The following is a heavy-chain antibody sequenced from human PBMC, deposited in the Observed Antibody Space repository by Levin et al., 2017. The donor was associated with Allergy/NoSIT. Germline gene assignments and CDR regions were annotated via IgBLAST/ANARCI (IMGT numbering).Heavy chain of an antibody. Sequence: SGPTLVKPTQTLTLTCTFSGFSLSTSGMCVTWIRQPPGKALEWLARIDWDDDKYYSSSLRTRLTISKDTSKNQVVLTMTNMDPVDTATYFCARIPDLGYTYGYYYGMDAWGQGTTVTVSS. J-gene: IGHJ6*02. V-gene: IGHV2-70*11. CDR1: GFSLSTSGMC. D-gene: IGHD5-18*01. CDR2: IDWDDDK. CDR3: ARIPDLGYTYGYYYGMDA.